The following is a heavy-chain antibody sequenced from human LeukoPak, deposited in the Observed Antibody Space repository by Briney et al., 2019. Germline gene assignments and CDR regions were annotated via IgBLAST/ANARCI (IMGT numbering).Heavy chain of an antibody. CDR2: ISGSGGST. CDR1: GFTFSSYA. V-gene: IGHV3-23*01. D-gene: IGHD3-10*01. Sequence: GGSLRLSCTASGFTFSSYAMSWVRQAPGKGLEWVSAISGSGGSTYYADSVKGRFTISRDNSKNTLYLQMNSLRAEDTAVYYCAKIRSLYYYGSGSFEHWGQGTLVTVSS. J-gene: IGHJ1*01. CDR3: AKIRSLYYYGSGSFEH.